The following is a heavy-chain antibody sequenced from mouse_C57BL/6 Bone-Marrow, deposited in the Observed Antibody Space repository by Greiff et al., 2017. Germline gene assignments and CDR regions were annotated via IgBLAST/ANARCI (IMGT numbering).Heavy chain of an antibody. Sequence: EVMLVESGGGLVKPGGSLKLSCAASGFTFSSYTMSWVRQTPEKRLEWVATISGGGGNTYYPDSVKGRFTISRDNAKNTLYLQMSSLRSEDTALYYCARDYDADYYAMDYWGQGTSVTVSS. CDR2: ISGGGGNT. CDR1: GFTFSSYT. D-gene: IGHD2-4*01. V-gene: IGHV5-9*01. J-gene: IGHJ4*01. CDR3: ARDYDADYYAMDY.